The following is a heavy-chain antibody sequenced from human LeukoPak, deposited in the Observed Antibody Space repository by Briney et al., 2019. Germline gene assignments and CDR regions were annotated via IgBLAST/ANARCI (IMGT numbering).Heavy chain of an antibody. D-gene: IGHD6-19*01. CDR2: ISGSGGST. CDR3: AKDFGWVVPAQPYYYGMDG. CDR1: GFTFSSYA. V-gene: IGHV3-23*01. Sequence: GGSLRLSCAASGFTFSSYAMSWVRQAPGKGLEWVSAISGSGGSTYYADSVKGRFTISRDNSKNTLYLQMNSLRAEDTAVYYCAKDFGWVVPAQPYYYGMDGWGQGTTVTVSS. J-gene: IGHJ6*02.